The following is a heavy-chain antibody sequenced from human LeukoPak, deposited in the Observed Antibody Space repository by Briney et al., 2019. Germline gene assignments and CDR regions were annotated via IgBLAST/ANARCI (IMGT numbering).Heavy chain of an antibody. CDR1: GGSISSSSYY. CDR2: IYYSGST. V-gene: IGHV4-39*07. J-gene: IGHJ5*02. D-gene: IGHD1-14*01. CDR3: ARDTATTISGCFDP. Sequence: KSSETLSLTCTVSGGSISSSSYYWGWIRQPPGKGLEWIGSIYYSGSTYYNPSLKSRVTISVDTSKNQFSLKLSSVTAADTAVYYCARDTATTISGCFDPWGQGTLVTVSS.